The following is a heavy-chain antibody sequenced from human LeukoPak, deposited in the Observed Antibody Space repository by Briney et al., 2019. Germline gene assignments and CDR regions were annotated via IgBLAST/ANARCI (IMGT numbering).Heavy chain of an antibody. CDR1: GGSFSGYY. J-gene: IGHJ5*02. Sequence: PSETLSLTCAVYGGSFSGYYWSWIRQPPGKGLEWIGEINHSGSTNYNPSLKSRVTISVDTSKNQFSLKLSSVTAADTAVYYCARHFLRGRVRGWFDPWGQGTLVIVSS. D-gene: IGHD5-12*01. CDR3: ARHFLRGRVRGWFDP. V-gene: IGHV4-34*01. CDR2: INHSGST.